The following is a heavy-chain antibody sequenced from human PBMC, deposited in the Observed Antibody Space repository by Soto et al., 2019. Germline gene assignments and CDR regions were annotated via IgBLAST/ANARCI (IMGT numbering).Heavy chain of an antibody. V-gene: IGHV4-4*02. CDR3: ARVSGSYYYGMDV. D-gene: IGHD1-26*01. CDR2: IYHSGSN. J-gene: IGHJ6*02. Sequence: QVQLQESGPGLVKPSGTLSLTCAVSGGSISSSNWWRWVRQPPGKGLEWIGEIYHSGSNNYHPSLKSRVTISVDKSKNQFSLKLSSVTAADTAVYYCARVSGSYYYGMDVWGQGTTVTVSS. CDR1: GGSISSSNW.